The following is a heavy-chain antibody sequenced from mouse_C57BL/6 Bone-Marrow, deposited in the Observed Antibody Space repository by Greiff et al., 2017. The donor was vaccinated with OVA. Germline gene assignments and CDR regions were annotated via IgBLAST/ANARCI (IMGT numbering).Heavy chain of an antibody. CDR1: GYTFTDYN. Sequence: VQLQQSGPELVKPGASVKIPCKASGYTFTDYNMDWVKQSHGKSLEWIGDINPNNGGTIYNQKFKGKATLTADKSSSTAYMQLSSLTSEDSAVYFCARHGSSSWGQGTTLTVSS. CDR2: INPNNGGT. J-gene: IGHJ2*01. D-gene: IGHD1-1*01. V-gene: IGHV1-18*01. CDR3: ARHGSSS.